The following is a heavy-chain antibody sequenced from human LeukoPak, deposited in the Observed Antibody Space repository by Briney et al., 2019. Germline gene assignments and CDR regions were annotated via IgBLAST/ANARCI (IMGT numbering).Heavy chain of an antibody. Sequence: GGSLRLSCAASGFTVSSNYMSWVRQAPGKGLEWVSVIYSGGSTYYADSVKGRFTISRHNSENTLYLQMNSLRAEDTAVYYCAREVAAAGTYFDYWGQGTLVTVSS. CDR3: AREVAAAGTYFDY. V-gene: IGHV3-53*04. CDR2: IYSGGST. CDR1: GFTVSSNY. D-gene: IGHD6-13*01. J-gene: IGHJ4*02.